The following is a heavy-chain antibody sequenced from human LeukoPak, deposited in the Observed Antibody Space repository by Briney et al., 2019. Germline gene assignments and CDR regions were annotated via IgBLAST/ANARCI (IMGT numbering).Heavy chain of an antibody. CDR1: GFTFSSYA. J-gene: IGHJ4*02. Sequence: GGSLRLSCAASGFTFSSYAMSWVRQAPGKGLEWVSAISGSGGSTYYADSVKGRFTISRDNSKNTLYLQMNSLRAEDTAVYYCARDRGITMIVVVITNPGYWGQGTLVTVSS. V-gene: IGHV3-23*01. CDR2: ISGSGGST. D-gene: IGHD3-22*01. CDR3: ARDRGITMIVVVITNPGY.